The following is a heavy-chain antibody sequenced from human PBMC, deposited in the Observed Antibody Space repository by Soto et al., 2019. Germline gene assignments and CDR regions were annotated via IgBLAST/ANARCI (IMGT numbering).Heavy chain of an antibody. CDR3: ARTSFGTAEYKWVGGYFDF. J-gene: IGHJ2*01. Sequence: SGPTLVNPAQTLTLTCSFSGFSLSTNRVAVAWIRQPPGKALEFLALKYWDDDRRYSPSLKTRLSITKDTSKNQVVLKMTNMDPADTYRDFCARTSFGTAEYKWVGGYFDFWARGTPVTASS. CDR2: KYWDDDR. D-gene: IGHD1-1*01. V-gene: IGHV2-5*02. CDR1: GFSLSTNRVA.